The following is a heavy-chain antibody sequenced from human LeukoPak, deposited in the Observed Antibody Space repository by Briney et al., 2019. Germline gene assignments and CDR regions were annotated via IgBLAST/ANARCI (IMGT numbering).Heavy chain of an antibody. CDR2: INSDGSST. D-gene: IGHD6-13*01. Sequence: PGGSLKLSCAASGFTFSSYWMHWVRQAPGKGLVWVSRINSDGSSTSYADSVKGRFTISRDNAKNTLYLQMNSLRAEDTAVYYCARDLGGSSWYYYYYYYYMDVWGKGTTVTISS. CDR3: ARDLGGSSWYYYYYYYYMDV. J-gene: IGHJ6*03. CDR1: GFTFSSYW. V-gene: IGHV3-74*01.